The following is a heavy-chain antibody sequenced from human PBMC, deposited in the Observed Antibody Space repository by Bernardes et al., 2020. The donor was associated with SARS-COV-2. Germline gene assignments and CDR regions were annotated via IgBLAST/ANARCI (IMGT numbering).Heavy chain of an antibody. CDR2: INSNSGYT. CDR1: GYRFTDHY. J-gene: IGHJ4*02. V-gene: IGHV1-2*02. CDR3: TRDYGREDFDY. Sequence: ASVKVSCKASGYRFTDHYIHWMRQAPGQGPAWMGEINSNSGYTKYAQKFQGRVTMTRDTSISTAYMELSSLRSDDTAVYYCTRDYGREDFDYWGQGTLVTVSP. D-gene: IGHD4-17*01.